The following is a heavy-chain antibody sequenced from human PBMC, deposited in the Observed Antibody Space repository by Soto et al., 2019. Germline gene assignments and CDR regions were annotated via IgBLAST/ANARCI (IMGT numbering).Heavy chain of an antibody. CDR2: IGTSSNHI. J-gene: IGHJ3*02. V-gene: IGHV3-21*01. D-gene: IGHD3-16*01. CDR1: GLTFSAYN. Sequence: EVQLVESGGGLVKPGGSLRLSCVASGLTFSAYNMNWVRQAPGKWLEWVSFIGTSSNHINYADSVKGRFTISRDDANESLYLQRNSLRAEDTAVYYCARDLGRSERAYYIWGQGTMVTVSS. CDR3: ARDLGRSERAYYI.